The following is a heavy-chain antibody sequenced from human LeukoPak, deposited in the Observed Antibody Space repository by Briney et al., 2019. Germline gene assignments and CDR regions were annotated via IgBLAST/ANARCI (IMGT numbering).Heavy chain of an antibody. CDR2: IGTYGGDT. CDR1: TSR. Sequence: ASVKVSCKATSRISWVRQAPGQGLEWMGWIGTYGGDTYYAQKFQGRITVTTDTSTSTVYMELRSLRSDDTAVYYCARDLWNFYDDSGYYRDFDSWGQGTLVTVSS. D-gene: IGHD3-22*01. V-gene: IGHV1-18*01. CDR3: ARDLWNFYDDSGYYRDFDS. J-gene: IGHJ5*01.